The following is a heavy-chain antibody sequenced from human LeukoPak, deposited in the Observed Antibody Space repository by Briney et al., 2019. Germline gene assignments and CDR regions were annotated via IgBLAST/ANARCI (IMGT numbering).Heavy chain of an antibody. V-gene: IGHV4-4*07. J-gene: IGHJ4*02. CDR1: GGTISSYY. CDR3: ARTYYYGSGSYYRLHYFDY. Sequence: PSETLYLTCTASGGTISSYYWSWIRQPAGKGLEWIGRIYTSGSTNYNPSLKSRVTMSIDTSKNQFSLKLSSVTAADTAVYYCARTYYYGSGSYYRLHYFDYWGQGTLVTVSA. D-gene: IGHD3-10*01. CDR2: IYTSGST.